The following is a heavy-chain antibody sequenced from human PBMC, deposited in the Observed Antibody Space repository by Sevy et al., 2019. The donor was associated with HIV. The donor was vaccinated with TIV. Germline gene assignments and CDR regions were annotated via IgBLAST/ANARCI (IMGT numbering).Heavy chain of an antibody. CDR2: INPNSGAT. D-gene: IGHD1-26*01. V-gene: IGHV1-2*02. J-gene: IGHJ4*02. CDR1: GYTFTNNYY. CDR3: AGENAWGRGYS. Sequence: ASVKVSCQTSGYTFTNNYYIDWVRQAPGQGLEWLGYINPNSGATDYAQKFQGRVTMTRDTSISTAYMELTRLTSDDTAMYFCAGENAWGRGYSWGQGTLVTVSS.